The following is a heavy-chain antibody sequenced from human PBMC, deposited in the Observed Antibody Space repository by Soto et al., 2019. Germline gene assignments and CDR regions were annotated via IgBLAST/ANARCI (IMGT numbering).Heavy chain of an antibody. CDR1: GHTLTEFS. V-gene: IGHV1-24*01. CDR3: ARDLARTIFGVVTSHRYYYYGMDV. D-gene: IGHD3-3*01. CDR2: FDPEGGEA. Sequence: ASVKVSCKISGHTLTEFSIHWVRQAPGKGLEWMGGFDPEGGEAIYAQKWHGRVTVTEDTVTDTAYMELSGLKSDDTAVYYCARDLARTIFGVVTSHRYYYYGMDVWGQGTTVTVSS. J-gene: IGHJ6*02.